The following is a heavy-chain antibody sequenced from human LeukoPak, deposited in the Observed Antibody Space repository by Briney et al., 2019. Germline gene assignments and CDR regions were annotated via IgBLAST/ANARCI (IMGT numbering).Heavy chain of an antibody. CDR3: ARHCGGGSCYDYGMDV. J-gene: IGHJ6*04. V-gene: IGHV5-10-1*01. CDR2: IDPSDSYT. Sequence: GESLKISCKGSGYSITSYWISWVRQMPGKGLEWMGRIDPSDSYTNYSPSFQGHVTISADKSISTAYLQWSSLKASDTAMYYCARHCGGGSCYDYGMDVWGKGTTVTVSS. CDR1: GYSITSYW. D-gene: IGHD2-15*01.